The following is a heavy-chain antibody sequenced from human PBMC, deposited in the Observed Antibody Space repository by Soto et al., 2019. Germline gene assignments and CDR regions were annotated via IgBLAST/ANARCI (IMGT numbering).Heavy chain of an antibody. CDR1: GFTFSSYW. V-gene: IGHV3-7*01. D-gene: IGHD4-17*01. Sequence: GGSLRLSCAASGFTFSSYWMSWVRQAPGKGLEWVANIKQDGSEKYYVDSVKGRFTISRDNAKNSLYLQMNSLRAEDTAVYYCARVSGDYGANFDYWGQGTLVTVSS. J-gene: IGHJ4*02. CDR3: ARVSGDYGANFDY. CDR2: IKQDGSEK.